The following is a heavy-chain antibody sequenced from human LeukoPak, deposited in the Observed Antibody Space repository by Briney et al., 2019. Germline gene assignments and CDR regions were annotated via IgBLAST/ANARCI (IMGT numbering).Heavy chain of an antibody. CDR2: ISYDGSNK. D-gene: IGHD3-10*01. Sequence: GGSLRLSCAASGFTFSNYAMHWVRLAPGKGLEWVAVISYDGSNKYYADSVKGRFTISRDNSKNTLYLQMNSLRAEDTAVYYCARAGRGPMVRGVIIQLYYYGMDVWGQGTTVTVSS. CDR3: ARAGRGPMVRGVIIQLYYYGMDV. V-gene: IGHV3-30*14. CDR1: GFTFSNYA. J-gene: IGHJ6*02.